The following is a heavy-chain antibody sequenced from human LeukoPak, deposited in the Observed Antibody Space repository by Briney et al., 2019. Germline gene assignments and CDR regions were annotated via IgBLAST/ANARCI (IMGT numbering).Heavy chain of an antibody. V-gene: IGHV3-21*01. CDR3: AKDSDLHCSGGSCTSFDC. CDR1: GFTFSSYE. J-gene: IGHJ4*02. CDR2: ISSSSGYI. D-gene: IGHD2-15*01. Sequence: GGSLRLSCAASGFTFSSYEMNWVRQAPGKGLEWVSSISSSSGYIYYTDSVKGRFTISRDNAKKSLYLQMNSLRAEDTAVYYCAKDSDLHCSGGSCTSFDCWGQGTLVTVSS.